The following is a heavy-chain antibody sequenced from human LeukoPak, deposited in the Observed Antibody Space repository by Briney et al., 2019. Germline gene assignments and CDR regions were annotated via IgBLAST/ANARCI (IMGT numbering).Heavy chain of an antibody. CDR2: INPNSGGT. J-gene: IGHJ4*02. CDR3: ALGSSLSPFDY. Sequence: ASVKVSCKASGYTFTSYGISWVRQAPGQGLEWMGWINPNSGGTNYAQKFQGRVTMTRDTSISTAYMELSRLRSDDTAVYYCALGSSLSPFDYWGQGTLVTVSS. CDR1: GYTFTSYG. D-gene: IGHD6-13*01. V-gene: IGHV1-2*02.